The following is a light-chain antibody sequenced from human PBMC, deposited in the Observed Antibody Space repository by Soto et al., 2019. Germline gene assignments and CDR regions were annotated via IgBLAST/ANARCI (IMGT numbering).Light chain of an antibody. J-gene: IGLJ3*02. V-gene: IGLV2-14*01. CDR3: SSYTSSSIWV. Sequence: QSVLTQPASVSGSPGQSITISCTGTSSDVGDYNYVSWYQQHPGKAPKLMIYDVSNRPSGVSNRFSGSKSGNTASLTISGLEAEDEAYYYCSSYTSSSIWVFGGGTKVTVL. CDR1: SSDVGDYNY. CDR2: DVS.